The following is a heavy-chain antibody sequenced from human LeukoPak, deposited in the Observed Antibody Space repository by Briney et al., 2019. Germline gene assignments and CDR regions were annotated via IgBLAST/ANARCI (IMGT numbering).Heavy chain of an antibody. V-gene: IGHV4-4*07. Sequence: SETLPLTCTVSGGSISGYYWSWIRQPAGKGLEWIGRIYTSGSTNYNPSLKSRVTISVDTSKNQFSLKLSSVTAADTAVYYCARGGDFLWFGEFPDYWGQGTLVTVSS. D-gene: IGHD3-10*01. CDR3: ARGGDFLWFGEFPDY. CDR2: IYTSGST. CDR1: GGSISGYY. J-gene: IGHJ4*02.